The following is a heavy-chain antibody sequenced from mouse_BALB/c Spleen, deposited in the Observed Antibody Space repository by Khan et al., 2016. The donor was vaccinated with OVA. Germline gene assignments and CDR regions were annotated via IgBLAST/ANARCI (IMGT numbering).Heavy chain of an antibody. CDR2: ILPGSDST. CDR1: GYTFSNYW. V-gene: IGHV1-9*01. Sequence: QVRLQQSGAELMKPGASVKISCKAPGYTFSNYWIEWIKQRPGHGLEWIGEILPGSDSTNSNEKFKGKATFTADTSSNTAYLQLSSRTFEDSAVYYCASGAGTTYGMDYWGQGTSVTVSS. D-gene: IGHD4-1*01. CDR3: ASGAGTTYGMDY. J-gene: IGHJ4*01.